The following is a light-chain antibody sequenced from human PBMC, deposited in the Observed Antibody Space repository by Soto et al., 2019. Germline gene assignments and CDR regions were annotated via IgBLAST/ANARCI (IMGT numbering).Light chain of an antibody. J-gene: IGKJ3*01. Sequence: IQFKKSPSSLSAAVGDSVTITFRASQGISSYLAWYQQNPGKAPKLLIYAASTLQSGVPSRFSGSGSGTDFTLTISGLQPEDFANYYCQQSVSYPFTLGPGTKVAIK. V-gene: IGKV1-9*01. CDR3: QQSVSYPFT. CDR1: QGISSY. CDR2: AAS.